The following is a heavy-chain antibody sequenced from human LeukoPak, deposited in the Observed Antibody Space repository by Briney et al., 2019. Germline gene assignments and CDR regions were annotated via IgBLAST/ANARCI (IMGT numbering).Heavy chain of an antibody. Sequence: PGGSLRLSCAASGFTFSDYYMSWIRQAPGKGLEWVSYISSSGSTIYYADSVKGRFTISRDNAKNSLYLQMNSLRAEDTAVYYCAREVEGDSSGYYQNAFDIGGQGTMVTVSS. J-gene: IGHJ3*02. V-gene: IGHV3-11*01. CDR1: GFTFSDYY. CDR3: AREVEGDSSGYYQNAFDI. CDR2: ISSSGSTI. D-gene: IGHD3-22*01.